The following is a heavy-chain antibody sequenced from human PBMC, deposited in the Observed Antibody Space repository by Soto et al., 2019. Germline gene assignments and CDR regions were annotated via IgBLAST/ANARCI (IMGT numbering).Heavy chain of an antibody. CDR3: AYGSSNWFDP. J-gene: IGHJ5*02. Sequence: GSLILSCAASGFTFSSYSMSWGRPAPGKGLEVASFSSSSSNIYYADSVKGRFTISRDNAKNSLYLQMNSLRAEDTAVYYCAYGSSNWFDPWGQGTLVTVSS. CDR2: FSSSSSNI. V-gene: IGHV3-21*01. D-gene: IGHD3-10*01. CDR1: GFTFSSYS.